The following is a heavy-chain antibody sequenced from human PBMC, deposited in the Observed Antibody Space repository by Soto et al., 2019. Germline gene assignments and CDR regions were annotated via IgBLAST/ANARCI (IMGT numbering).Heavy chain of an antibody. Sequence: GGSLRLSCAASGFTFSSYGMHWVRQAPGKGLEWVAVISYDGSNKYYADSVKGRFTISRDNSKNTLYLQMNSLRAEDTAVYYCAKSVWATDYDFWSGYPLYGMDVWGQGTTVTVSS. J-gene: IGHJ6*02. V-gene: IGHV3-30*18. D-gene: IGHD3-3*01. CDR1: GFTFSSYG. CDR3: AKSVWATDYDFWSGYPLYGMDV. CDR2: ISYDGSNK.